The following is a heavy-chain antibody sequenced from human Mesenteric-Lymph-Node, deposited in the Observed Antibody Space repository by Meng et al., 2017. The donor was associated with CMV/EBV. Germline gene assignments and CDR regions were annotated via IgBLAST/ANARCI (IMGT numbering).Heavy chain of an antibody. V-gene: IGHV3-48*04. CDR2: ISSSSSTI. D-gene: IGHD2-8*01. CDR1: GFTVSSNY. Sequence: GESLKISCAASGFTVSSNYMSWVRQAPGKGLEWVSKISSSSSTIYYADSVKGRFTISRNNAKNSLYLQMNSLRAEDTAVYYCARILSSAFDIWGQGTMVTVSS. J-gene: IGHJ3*02. CDR3: ARILSSAFDI.